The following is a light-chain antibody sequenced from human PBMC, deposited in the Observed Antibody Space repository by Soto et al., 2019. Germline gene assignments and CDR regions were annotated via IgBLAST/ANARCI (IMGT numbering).Light chain of an antibody. V-gene: IGKV3-20*01. J-gene: IGKJ1*01. CDR1: QSVSSSY. CDR3: KQYGTSPPT. CDR2: GAY. Sequence: EIVLTQSPGTLSLSPGERATLSCRASQSVSSSYLAWYQQKPGQAPRLLIYGAYSRATGIPDRFSGSGSGTDFTLTIRRLEPEDFAVYNCKQYGTSPPTFGQGTKVDIK.